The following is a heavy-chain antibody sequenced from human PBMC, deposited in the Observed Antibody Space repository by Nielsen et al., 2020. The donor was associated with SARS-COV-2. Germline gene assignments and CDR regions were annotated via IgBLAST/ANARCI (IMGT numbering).Heavy chain of an antibody. CDR2: INSSGGRT. CDR1: GYTFTGYC. J-gene: IGHJ4*02. CDR3: ARGGLVVVDSFDY. Sequence: ASVKVSCKASGYTFTGYCVHWVRQAPGQGLEWMGLINSSGGRTIYAQMFQGRVTVTRDTSTSTVYMELSSLRSEDTAVYYCARGGLVVVDSFDYWGQGTLVTVSS. V-gene: IGHV1-46*01. D-gene: IGHD2-15*01.